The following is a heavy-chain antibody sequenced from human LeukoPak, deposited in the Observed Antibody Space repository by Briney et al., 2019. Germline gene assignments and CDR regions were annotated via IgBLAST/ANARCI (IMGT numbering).Heavy chain of an antibody. CDR1: GYTFTGYY. D-gene: IGHD3-16*01. V-gene: IGHV1-2*02. CDR3: ARVIGGGDDPIRLDH. Sequence: ASVKVSCKTSGYTFTGYYMHWVRQAPGQGLEWMGWINPNSGGTNYAQKFQGRVTMTRDTSISTAHLELSRLRSDDTAIYYYARVIGGGDDPIRLDHWGQGTLVTVSS. CDR2: INPNSGGT. J-gene: IGHJ4*02.